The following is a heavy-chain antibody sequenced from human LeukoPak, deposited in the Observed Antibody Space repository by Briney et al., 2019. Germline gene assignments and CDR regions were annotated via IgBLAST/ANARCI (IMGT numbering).Heavy chain of an antibody. V-gene: IGHV1-18*01. CDR1: GYTFTSYG. CDR3: ARGPGKYSSSLSPYYFDY. J-gene: IGHJ4*02. Sequence: ASVKVSCKASGYTFTSYGISWVRQAPGQGLEWMGWISAYNGNTNYAQKLQGRVTMTTDTSTSTAYMELRSLRSDDTAVYYCARGPGKYSSSLSPYYFDYWGQGTLVTVPS. CDR2: ISAYNGNT. D-gene: IGHD6-13*01.